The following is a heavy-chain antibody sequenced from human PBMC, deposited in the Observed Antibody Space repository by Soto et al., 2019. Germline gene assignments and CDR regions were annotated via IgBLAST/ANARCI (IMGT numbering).Heavy chain of an antibody. V-gene: IGHV1-46*01. CDR2: INPSGGST. D-gene: IGHD3-22*01. CDR1: GYTFTSYY. Sequence: ASVKVSCKASGYTFTSYYMHWVRQAPGQGLEWMGIINPSGGSTSYAQKFQGRVTMTRDTSTSTVYMELSSLRSEDTAVYYCARGGGYYYDSSGYSNWFDPWGQGXLVTVYS. CDR3: ARGGGYYYDSSGYSNWFDP. J-gene: IGHJ5*02.